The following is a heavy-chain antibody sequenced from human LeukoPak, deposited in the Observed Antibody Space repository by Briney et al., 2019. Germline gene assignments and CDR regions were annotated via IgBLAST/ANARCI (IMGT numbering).Heavy chain of an antibody. CDR2: IDYSGST. CDR1: GGSISSYY. V-gene: IGHV4-59*01. J-gene: IGHJ6*02. CDR3: ARDPSSYDYGDYVGYGMDV. D-gene: IGHD4-17*01. Sequence: SETLSLTCTVSGGSISSYYWSWIRQPPEKGLEGVWYIDYSGSTNYNPSLKSRVTMSVDTSKNQFSLKLSSVTAADTAVYYCARDPSSYDYGDYVGYGMDVWGQGTTVTVSS.